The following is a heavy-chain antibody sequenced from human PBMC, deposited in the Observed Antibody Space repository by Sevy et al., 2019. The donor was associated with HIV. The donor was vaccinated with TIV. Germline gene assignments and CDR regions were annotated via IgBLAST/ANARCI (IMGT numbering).Heavy chain of an antibody. Sequence: GGYLRLSCAASGFTFRRYAMHWVRQAPGQGLESVVVISYDGGKTYHADTVKGRFTISRDNSENTLYLQMNSLRAEDTAVHYCTRDGGGDYFDYWGLGTLVTVSS. J-gene: IGHJ4*02. CDR3: TRDGGGDYFDY. D-gene: IGHD2-15*01. CDR2: ISYDGGKT. V-gene: IGHV3-30*04. CDR1: GFTFRRYA.